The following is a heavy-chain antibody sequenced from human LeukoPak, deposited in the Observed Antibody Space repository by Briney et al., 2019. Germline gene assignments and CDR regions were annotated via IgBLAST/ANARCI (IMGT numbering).Heavy chain of an antibody. CDR3: ATEAPGSYRFDN. Sequence: ASVEVSCKASGNIFTNYHLHWVRLAPGRGLEWMGAVYTDGGTITNTRSFQDRVTMTRDVSTRTVYMELSSLNSEDTAVYYCATEAPGSYRFDNWGQEILVTVSS. CDR2: VYTDGGTI. CDR1: GNIFTNYH. D-gene: IGHD3-10*01. V-gene: IGHV1-46*01. J-gene: IGHJ4*02.